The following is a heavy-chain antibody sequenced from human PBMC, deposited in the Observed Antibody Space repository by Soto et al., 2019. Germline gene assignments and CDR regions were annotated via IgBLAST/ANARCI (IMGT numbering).Heavy chain of an antibody. D-gene: IGHD1-26*01. V-gene: IGHV3-74*01. CDR2: MNSVGSST. Sequence: GGSLRHSGAASGVTFSSYWMHWDGQAPGKGMVLVSRMNSVGSSTGYADSVKVRLTISRDNAKNTLYLQMNSLRADDTAVYYSARDPGRDSYYYAFDIWGQGTMVTVSS. CDR1: GVTFSSYW. J-gene: IGHJ3*02. CDR3: ARDPGRDSYYYAFDI.